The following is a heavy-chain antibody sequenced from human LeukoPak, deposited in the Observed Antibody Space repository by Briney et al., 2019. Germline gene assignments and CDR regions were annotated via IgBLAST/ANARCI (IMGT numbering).Heavy chain of an antibody. CDR3: AREIRGSYQGSDAFDI. D-gene: IGHD1-26*01. Sequence: SETLSLTCTVSGGSLSSGGYYWSWIRQPAGKGLEWIGRIYTSGSTNYNPSLKSRVTISVDTSKNQFSLKLSSVTAADTAVYYCAREIRGSYQGSDAFDIWGQGTMVTVSS. V-gene: IGHV4-61*02. CDR1: GGSLSSGGYY. CDR2: IYTSGST. J-gene: IGHJ3*02.